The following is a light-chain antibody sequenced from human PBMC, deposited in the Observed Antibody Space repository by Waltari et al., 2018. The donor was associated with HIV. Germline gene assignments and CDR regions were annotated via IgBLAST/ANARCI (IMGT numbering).Light chain of an antibody. Sequence: QSVLTQPPSASETPGQRVTLSCSGSSSNIGYNFVYWYQQPPGPAPNLLIYEDKQRPSGVPERFSGSKSGTSASLTISGLGSGDEADYYCQAWGDSLSNVVFGGGTKLTVL. CDR1: SSNIGYNF. CDR3: QAWGDSLSNVV. CDR2: EDK. J-gene: IGLJ2*01. V-gene: IGLV1-47*01.